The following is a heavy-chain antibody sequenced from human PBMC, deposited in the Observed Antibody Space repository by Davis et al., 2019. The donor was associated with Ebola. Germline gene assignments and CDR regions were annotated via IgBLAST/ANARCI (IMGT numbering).Heavy chain of an antibody. CDR3: AGTVPYYYGMDV. Sequence: HTGGSLRLSCAASGFTFSSYAMHWVRKAPGKGLVWVSRINSDGSSTSYADSVKGRFTISRDNAKNTLYLQMNSLRAEDTAVYYCAGTVPYYYGMDVWGQGTTVTVSS. J-gene: IGHJ6*02. CDR2: INSDGSST. CDR1: GFTFSSYA. D-gene: IGHD1-1*01. V-gene: IGHV3-74*01.